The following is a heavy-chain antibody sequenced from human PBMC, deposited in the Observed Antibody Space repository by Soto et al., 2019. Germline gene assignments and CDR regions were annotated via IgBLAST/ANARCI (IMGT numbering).Heavy chain of an antibody. CDR1: GYTFSKYW. J-gene: IGHJ4*02. D-gene: IGHD3-10*01. Sequence: PGESLKISCKGSGYTFSKYWIGWVRQTPGKGLEWMGMIYPGDSDARYSPSFEGQVTFPVDKSINTAYLQWNSLKASDTAMYYCARQGGEYNTMSDYWGQGTLVTVSS. CDR3: ARQGGEYNTMSDY. V-gene: IGHV5-51*01. CDR2: IYPGDSDA.